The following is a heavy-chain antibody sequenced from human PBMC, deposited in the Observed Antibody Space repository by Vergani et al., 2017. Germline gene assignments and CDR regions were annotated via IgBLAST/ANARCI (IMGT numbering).Heavy chain of an antibody. CDR2: IYYSGST. J-gene: IGHJ5*02. CDR1: GGSISSYY. D-gene: IGHD5-18*01. Sequence: QVQLQESGPGLVKPSETLSLTCTVSGGSISSYYWSWIRQPPGKGLEWIGYIYYSGSTNYNPSLKSRVTISVDTSKNQFSLKLSSVTAADTAVYYCARQGAGGYSYGTYNWFDPWGQGTLVTGSS. CDR3: ARQGAGGYSYGTYNWFDP. V-gene: IGHV4-59*08.